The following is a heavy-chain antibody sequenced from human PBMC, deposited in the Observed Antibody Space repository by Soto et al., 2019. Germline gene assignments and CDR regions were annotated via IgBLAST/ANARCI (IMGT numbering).Heavy chain of an antibody. D-gene: IGHD4-17*01. V-gene: IGHV4-39*01. Sequence: QLQLQESGPGLVKPSETLSLTCTVSGGSISRSSYYWGWIRQPPGKGLEWIGSIYYSGSTYYNPSLNSRVIISVDTTKNHFALKLRSVTAADTAVYYCARHDYGGFGLWGQGTLVTVSS. J-gene: IGHJ4*02. CDR2: IYYSGST. CDR3: ARHDYGGFGL. CDR1: GGSISRSSYY.